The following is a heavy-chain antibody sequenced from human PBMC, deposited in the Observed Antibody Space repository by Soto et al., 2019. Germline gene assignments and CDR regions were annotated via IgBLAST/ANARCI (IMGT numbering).Heavy chain of an antibody. Sequence: QVQLVESGGGVVQPGRSLRLSCAASGFTFSSYGMHWVRQTPGKGLEWVAVIWYDGSNKYYADSVKGRFTISRDNSKNTLYLQMNSLRAEDTAVYYCARDNYYDSSGYYYRYFDLWGRGTLVTVSS. V-gene: IGHV3-33*01. CDR2: IWYDGSNK. J-gene: IGHJ2*01. D-gene: IGHD3-22*01. CDR1: GFTFSSYG. CDR3: ARDNYYDSSGYYYRYFDL.